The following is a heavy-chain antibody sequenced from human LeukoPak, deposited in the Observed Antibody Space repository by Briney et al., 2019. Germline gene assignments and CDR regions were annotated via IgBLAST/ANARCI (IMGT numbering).Heavy chain of an antibody. D-gene: IGHD4-23*01. CDR1: GFTFSSYA. CDR3: ARAKWLLHSYDAFDI. Sequence: GGSLRLSCAASGFTFSSYAMSWVRQAPGKGLEWVSAISGSGGSTYYADSVKGRFTISRDNAKNSLYLQMNSLRAEDTAVYYCARAKWLLHSYDAFDIWGQGTMVTVSS. CDR2: ISGSGGST. J-gene: IGHJ3*02. V-gene: IGHV3-23*01.